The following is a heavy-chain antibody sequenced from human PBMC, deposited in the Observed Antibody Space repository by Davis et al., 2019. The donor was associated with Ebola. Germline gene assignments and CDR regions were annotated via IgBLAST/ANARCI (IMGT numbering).Heavy chain of an antibody. CDR3: ARDLRGYSYVPFDY. CDR2: INSDGSST. CDR1: GFTFSSYW. Sequence: GESLKISCAASGFTFSSYWMHWVRQAPGKGLVWVSRINSDGSSTSYADSVKGRFTISRDNAKNTLYLQMNSLRAEDTAVYYCARDLRGYSYVPFDYWGQGTLVTVSS. J-gene: IGHJ4*02. V-gene: IGHV3-74*01. D-gene: IGHD5-18*01.